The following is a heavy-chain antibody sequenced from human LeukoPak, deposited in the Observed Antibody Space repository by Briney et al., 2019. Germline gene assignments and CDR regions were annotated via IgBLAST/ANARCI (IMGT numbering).Heavy chain of an antibody. Sequence: GGSLRLSCVVSGFSISYNYMSWVRQAPGKGLEWVSVIYSAGDSYYGDAVKGRFIISKDNSKSTVYLQMSRLRPEDTAVYYCASHYCSAGSCYFDGWGQGTLVTVSS. CDR1: GFSISYNY. CDR3: ASHYCSAGSCYFDG. CDR2: IYSAGDS. J-gene: IGHJ4*02. V-gene: IGHV3-53*01. D-gene: IGHD2-8*02.